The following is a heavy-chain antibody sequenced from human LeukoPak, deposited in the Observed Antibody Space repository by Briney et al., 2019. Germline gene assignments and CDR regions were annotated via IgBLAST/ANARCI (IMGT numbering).Heavy chain of an antibody. CDR3: ARGILTGLNYYMDV. J-gene: IGHJ6*03. CDR2: ISAYNGNT. CDR1: GGTFSSYA. Sequence: ASVKVSCKASGGTFSSYAISWVRQAPGQGLEWMGWISAYNGNTNYAQKLQGRVTMTTDTSTSTAYMELRSLRSDDTAVYYCARGILTGLNYYMDVWGKGTTVTISS. V-gene: IGHV1-18*01. D-gene: IGHD3-9*01.